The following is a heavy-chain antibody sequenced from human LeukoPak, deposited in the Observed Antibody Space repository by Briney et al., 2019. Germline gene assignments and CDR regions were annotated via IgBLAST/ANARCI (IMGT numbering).Heavy chain of an antibody. V-gene: IGHV4-59*01. CDR3: ARLTGYDWESSYDY. D-gene: IGHD5-12*01. CDR2: IYYSGST. J-gene: IGHJ4*02. Sequence: SETLSLTCTVSGGSISYFYWSWIRQPAGKGLEWIGYIYYSGSTNYNPSLKSRVTISVDTSKNQFSLKLSSVTAADTAVYYCARLTGYDWESSYDYWGQGTLVTVSS. CDR1: GGSISYFY.